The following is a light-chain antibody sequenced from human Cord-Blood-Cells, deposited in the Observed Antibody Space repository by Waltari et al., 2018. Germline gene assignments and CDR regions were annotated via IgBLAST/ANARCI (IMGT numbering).Light chain of an antibody. J-gene: IGKJ4*01. CDR1: QSISSS. CDR3: HQSSSLPLT. Sequence: ELVLTQSADFQPVTPKEKVTVTYRASQSISSSLHWYQQKPGQSPKLLIKSASPSISGVPSRFSGSGSGTDFTLTINSLEAEDAAAYYCHQSSSLPLTFGGGTKVEIK. CDR2: SAS. V-gene: IGKV6D-21*02.